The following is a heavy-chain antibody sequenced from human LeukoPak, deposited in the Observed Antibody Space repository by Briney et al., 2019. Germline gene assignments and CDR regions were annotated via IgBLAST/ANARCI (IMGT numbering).Heavy chain of an antibody. Sequence: GGSLRLSCAASGFTFSSYGMSWVRQAPGKGLEWVSAISGSGGSTYYADSVKGRFTISRDNSKNTLYLQMNSLRAEDTAVYYCARDFASGYFDYWGQGTLVTVSS. CDR2: ISGSGGST. D-gene: IGHD3-22*01. J-gene: IGHJ4*02. CDR3: ARDFASGYFDY. V-gene: IGHV3-23*01. CDR1: GFTFSSYG.